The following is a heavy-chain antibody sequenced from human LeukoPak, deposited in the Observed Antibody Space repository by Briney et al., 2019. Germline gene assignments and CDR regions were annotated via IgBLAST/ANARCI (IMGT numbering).Heavy chain of an antibody. J-gene: IGHJ6*04. D-gene: IGHD1-1*01. CDR3: ARGGIFNWNPGSRYYYYGMDV. V-gene: IGHV4-34*01. CDR1: GGSFSGYY. Sequence: SQTLSLTCAVYGGSFSGYYWGWIRQPPGKGLEWIGEINHSGSTNYNPSLKSRVTISVDTSKNQFSLKLSSVTAADTAVYYCARGGIFNWNPGSRYYYYGMDVWGKGTTVTVSS. CDR2: INHSGST.